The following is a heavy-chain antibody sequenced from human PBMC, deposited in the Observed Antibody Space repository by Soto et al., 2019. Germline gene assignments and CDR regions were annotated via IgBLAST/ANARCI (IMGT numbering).Heavy chain of an antibody. CDR1: GYTFTSYC. J-gene: IGHJ4*02. Sequence: ASVKVSCKASGYTFTSYCISWVRQATGQGLEWMGWMNPNSGNTGYAQKFQGRVTMTRNTSISTAYMELSSLRSEDTAVYYCARDDEGGSDCDLGYWGQGALVTVSS. CDR3: ARDDEGGSDCDLGY. CDR2: MNPNSGNT. V-gene: IGHV1-8*02. D-gene: IGHD1-26*01.